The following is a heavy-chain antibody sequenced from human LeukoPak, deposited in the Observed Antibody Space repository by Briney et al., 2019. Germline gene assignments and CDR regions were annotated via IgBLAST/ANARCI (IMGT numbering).Heavy chain of an antibody. CDR2: FYYSGST. D-gene: IGHD3-16*02. CDR1: GVSISSSSYY. V-gene: IGHV4-39*01. Sequence: SETLSLTCTVSGVSISSSSYYWGWIRQPPGKGLEWTGSFYYSGSTYYHPSLKSRVTISVDTSKNQFSLKLSSVTAADTAVYYWASHGGQYDYVWGSYRVYYFDYWGQGTLVTVSS. CDR3: ASHGGQYDYVWGSYRVYYFDY. J-gene: IGHJ4*02.